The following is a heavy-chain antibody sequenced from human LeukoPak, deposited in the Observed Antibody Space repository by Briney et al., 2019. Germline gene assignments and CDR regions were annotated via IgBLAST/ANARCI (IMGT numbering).Heavy chain of an antibody. J-gene: IGHJ6*03. V-gene: IGHV3-66*01. CDR2: IYSGGST. D-gene: IGHD5-18*01. CDR1: GFTFGDYA. CDR3: ARLLRGYSYGYIAADYYYYMDV. Sequence: GGSLRLSCTASGFTFGDYAMSWVHQAPGKGLEWVSVIYSGGSTYYADSVKGRFTISRDNSKNTLYLQMNSLRAEDTAVYYCARLLRGYSYGYIAADYYYYMDVWGKGTTVTISS.